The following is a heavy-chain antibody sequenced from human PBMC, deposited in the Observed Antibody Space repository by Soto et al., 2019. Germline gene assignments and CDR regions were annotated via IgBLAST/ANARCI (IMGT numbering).Heavy chain of an antibody. CDR1: GFTFSNAW. V-gene: IGHV3-15*01. CDR3: TTTAGVDTAMVGDAFDI. CDR2: IKSKTDGGTT. J-gene: IGHJ3*02. D-gene: IGHD5-18*01. Sequence: GGSLRLSCAASGFTFSNAWMSWVRQAPGKGLEWVGRIKSKTDGGTTDYAAPVKCRFTISRDDSKNTLYLKMNSLKTEDTAVYYCTTTAGVDTAMVGDAFDIWGQGTMVTVSS.